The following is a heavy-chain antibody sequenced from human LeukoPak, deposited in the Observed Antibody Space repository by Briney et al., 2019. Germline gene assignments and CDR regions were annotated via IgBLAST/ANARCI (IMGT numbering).Heavy chain of an antibody. CDR2: TRDRARSYRT. CDR3: TRDAIVPGVFLDY. D-gene: IGHD3-10*02. V-gene: IGHV3-72*01. Sequence: GGSLRLSCAASGFIVSGYHMDWVRQAPGKGLEWVGRTRDRARSYRTEYAASVIGRFSISRDESENSVFLQMNSLRAEDTALYYCTRDAIVPGVFLDYWGQGILVTVSS. J-gene: IGHJ4*02. CDR1: GFIVSGYH.